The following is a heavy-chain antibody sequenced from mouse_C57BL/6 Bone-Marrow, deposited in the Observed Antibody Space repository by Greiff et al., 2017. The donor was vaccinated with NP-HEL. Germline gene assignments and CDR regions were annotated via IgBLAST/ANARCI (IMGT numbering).Heavy chain of an antibody. D-gene: IGHD2-3*01. CDR1: GYTFTSYW. CDR2: IDPNSGGT. Sequence: QVQLQQSGAELVKPGASVKLSCKASGYTFTSYWMHWVKQRPGRGLEWIGRIDPNSGGTKYNEKLKSKATLTVDKPSSTAYMQLSSLTSEDSAVYYCVSIYDGYYGGCFDYWGQGTTLTVSS. J-gene: IGHJ2*01. CDR3: VSIYDGYYGGCFDY. V-gene: IGHV1-72*01.